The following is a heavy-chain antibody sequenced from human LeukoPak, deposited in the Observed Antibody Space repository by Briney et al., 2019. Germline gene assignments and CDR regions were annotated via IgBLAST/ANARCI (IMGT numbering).Heavy chain of an antibody. J-gene: IGHJ4*02. CDR1: GGSISSYY. CDR2: IYYSGST. V-gene: IGHV4-59*01. D-gene: IGHD6-19*01. Sequence: PSETLSLTCTVSGGSISSYYWSWIRQPPGKGLEWIGYIYYSGSTNYNPSLKSRVTISVDTSKNQFSLKLSSVTAADTAVYYCARTRWSSGWRLLLDYWGQGTLVTVSS. CDR3: ARTRWSSGWRLLLDY.